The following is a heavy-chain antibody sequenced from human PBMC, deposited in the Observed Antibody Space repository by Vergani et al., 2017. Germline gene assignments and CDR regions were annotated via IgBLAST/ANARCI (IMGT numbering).Heavy chain of an antibody. J-gene: IGHJ6*02. CDR1: GYTFTSYD. D-gene: IGHD2-15*01. V-gene: IGHV1-8*03. CDR2: MNPNSGNT. Sequence: QVQLVQSWAEVKKPGASVKVSCKASGYTFTSYDINWVRQATGQGLEWMGWMNPNSGNTGYAQKFQGRVTITRNTSISTAYMELSSLRSEDTAVYYCARLFGYCSGGSCYYNYYYYYSMDVWGQGTTVTVSS. CDR3: ARLFGYCSGGSCYYNYYYYYSMDV.